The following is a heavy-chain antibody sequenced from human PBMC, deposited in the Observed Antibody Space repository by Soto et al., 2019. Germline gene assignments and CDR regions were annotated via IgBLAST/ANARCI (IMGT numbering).Heavy chain of an antibody. CDR1: GFTFSSYA. CDR2: IKQDGGEK. Sequence: PGGSLRLSCAASGFTFSSYAMSWVRQAPGKGLEWVANIKQDGGEKYYVDSVKGRFTISRDNAKNSLDLQMNSLRAEDTAVYFCARALRIVVFHASALDYWGQGALVTVSS. CDR3: ARALRIVVFHASALDY. J-gene: IGHJ4*02. V-gene: IGHV3-7*03. D-gene: IGHD3-22*01.